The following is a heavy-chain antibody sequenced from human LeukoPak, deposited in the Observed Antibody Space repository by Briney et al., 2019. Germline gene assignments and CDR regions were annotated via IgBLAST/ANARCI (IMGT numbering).Heavy chain of an antibody. V-gene: IGHV1-2*02. D-gene: IGHD3-10*01. CDR2: IHPNNGAT. CDR1: GYTFSNTGWY. J-gene: IGHJ4*02. Sequence: ASVKVSCKASGYTFSNTGWYLYWLRQAPGQGLECMGWIHPNNGATAYAQNFQGRVAMTRDTSISTAYMELRRLRPDDTAVYYCARDGPAQMVEFDYWGQGTLVTVSS. CDR3: ARDGPAQMVEFDY.